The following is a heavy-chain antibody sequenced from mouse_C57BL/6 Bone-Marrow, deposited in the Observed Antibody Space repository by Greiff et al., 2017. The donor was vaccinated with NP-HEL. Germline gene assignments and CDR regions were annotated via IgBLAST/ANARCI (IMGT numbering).Heavy chain of an antibody. V-gene: IGHV1-42*01. CDR3: ARSYFDY. Sequence: EVKLQESGPELVKPGASVKISCKASGYSFTGYYMNWVKQSPEKSLEWIGEINPSTGGTTYNQKFKAKATLTVDKSSSTAYMQLKSLTSEDSAVYYCARSYFDYWGQGTTLTVSS. CDR1: GYSFTGYY. CDR2: INPSTGGT. J-gene: IGHJ2*01.